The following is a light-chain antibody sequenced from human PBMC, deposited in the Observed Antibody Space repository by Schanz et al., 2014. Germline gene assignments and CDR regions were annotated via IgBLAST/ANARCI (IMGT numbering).Light chain of an antibody. Sequence: DIQMTQSPSTLSASVGDRVTITCRASESISNGLAWYQQKPGKGPKFLIYATSNLQSGVPSRFSASGSGTDFTHTISSLQPEDFATYYCQQCIGAPCFGQGTMLE. CDR1: ESISNG. J-gene: IGKJ2*01. CDR3: QQCIGAPC. CDR2: ATS. V-gene: IGKV1-5*01.